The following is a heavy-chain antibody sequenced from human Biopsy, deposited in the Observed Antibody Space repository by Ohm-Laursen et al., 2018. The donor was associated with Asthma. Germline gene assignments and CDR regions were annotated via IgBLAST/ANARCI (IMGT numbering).Heavy chain of an antibody. CDR1: GGTFNTYV. V-gene: IGHV1-69*13. Sequence: SVKVSCKSLGGTFNTYVIGWVRQAPGQGLWWMGGIHSVFGTTTYPQKFQDRVTITADDSTSTVYMELSSLRSEDTAVYYCARKAGSCISRTCYSLDFWGQGTLVTVSS. D-gene: IGHD2-2*01. CDR2: IHSVFGTT. CDR3: ARKAGSCISRTCYSLDF. J-gene: IGHJ4*02.